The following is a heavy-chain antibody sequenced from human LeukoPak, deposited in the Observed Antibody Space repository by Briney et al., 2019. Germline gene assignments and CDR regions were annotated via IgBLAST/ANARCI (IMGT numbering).Heavy chain of an antibody. Sequence: SETLSLTCTVSGGSISSGGYYWSWIRQHPGKGLEWIGYIYYSGSAYYNPSLKSRVTISVDTSKNQFSLKLSSVTAADTAVYYCARVTGTTLNDYWGQGTLVTVSS. D-gene: IGHD1-7*01. CDR1: GGSISSGGYY. CDR2: IYYSGSA. CDR3: ARVTGTTLNDY. V-gene: IGHV4-31*03. J-gene: IGHJ4*02.